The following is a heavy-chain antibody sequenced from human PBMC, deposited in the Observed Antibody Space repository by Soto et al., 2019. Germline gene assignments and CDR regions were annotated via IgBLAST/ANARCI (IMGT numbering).Heavy chain of an antibody. Sequence: EVQLVESGGGLIQPGGSLRLSCAASGFTVSSNYMSWVRQAPGKGLEWVSVIYSGGSTYYADSVKGRFTISRDNSKNTLDRQMHGLRAEDTAGYYCARVYFAFWSGQNGYFPHSGQGTLVTVSS. D-gene: IGHD3-3*01. V-gene: IGHV3-53*01. CDR1: GFTVSSNY. J-gene: IGHJ1*01. CDR2: IYSGGST. CDR3: ARVYFAFWSGQNGYFPH.